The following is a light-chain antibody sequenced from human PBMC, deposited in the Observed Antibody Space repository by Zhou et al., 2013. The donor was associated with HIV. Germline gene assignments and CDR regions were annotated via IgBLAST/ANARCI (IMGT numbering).Light chain of an antibody. CDR1: QGISNW. Sequence: DIQMTQSPSTLAASVGDTVTITCRASQGISNWLAWYQQKPGKAPNLLIYKASSLESGVPSRFSGSGSGTEFTLTISSLQPDDFATYYCQQYNNYSETFGQGTKVEIK. V-gene: IGKV1-5*03. CDR2: KAS. CDR3: QQYNNYSET. J-gene: IGKJ1*01.